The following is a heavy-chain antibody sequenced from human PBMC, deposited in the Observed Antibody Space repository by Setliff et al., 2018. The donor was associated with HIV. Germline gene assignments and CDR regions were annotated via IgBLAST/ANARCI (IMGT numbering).Heavy chain of an antibody. CDR3: AKDPMIVVVPWGGSYFDY. CDR1: GFTFSSYA. V-gene: IGHV3-30-3*01. D-gene: IGHD3-22*01. J-gene: IGHJ4*02. CDR2: ISYDGSKK. Sequence: PGGSLRLSCATSGFTFSSYALHWVRQAPGKGLEWVAVISYDGSKKYYADSVKGRFTISRDNSKDTLYLQMNSLRAEDTAVYYCAKDPMIVVVPWGGSYFDYWGQGTLVTVSS.